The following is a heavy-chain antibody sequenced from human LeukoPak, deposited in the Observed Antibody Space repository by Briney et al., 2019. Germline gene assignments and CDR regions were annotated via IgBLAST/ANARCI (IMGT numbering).Heavy chain of an antibody. CDR2: INSDGSST. J-gene: IGHJ2*01. CDR3: ARGGQYSSSAGWYFDL. D-gene: IGHD6-6*01. Sequence: GGSLRLSCAASGFTFSSYWMHWVRQAPGKGLVWVSRINSDGSSTSYADSVKGRFTISRDNSKNTLYLQMNSLRAEDTAVYYCARGGQYSSSAGWYFDLWGRGTLVTVSS. CDR1: GFTFSSYW. V-gene: IGHV3-74*01.